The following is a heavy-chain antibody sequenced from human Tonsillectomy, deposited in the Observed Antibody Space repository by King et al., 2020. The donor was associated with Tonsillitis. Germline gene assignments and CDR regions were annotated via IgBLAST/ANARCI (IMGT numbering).Heavy chain of an antibody. CDR2: INPDSGAA. Sequence: QLVQSGAEVERPGASVKVSCQASGYSFIGYYIHWVRQAPGQGLDWMGRINPDSGAADYALSFEERVAMTADTSSRTAYLELSRLRSDDTATYFCARDTGGWRSLDYWGQGTLVTVSS. CDR3: ARDTGGWRSLDY. V-gene: IGHV1-2*06. CDR1: GYSFIGYY. J-gene: IGHJ4*02. D-gene: IGHD2-8*02.